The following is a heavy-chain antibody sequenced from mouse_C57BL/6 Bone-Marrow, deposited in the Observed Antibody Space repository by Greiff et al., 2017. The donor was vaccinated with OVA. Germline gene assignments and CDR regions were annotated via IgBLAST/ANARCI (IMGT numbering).Heavy chain of an antibody. CDR2: INPYNGGT. Sequence: EVQLVESGPVLVKPGASVKMSCKASGYTFTDYYMNWVKQSHGKSLEWIGVINPYNGGTSYNQKFKGKATLTVDKSSSTAYMELNSLTSEDSAVYYCARDPHYYGSSYCAMDYWGQGTSVTVSS. CDR1: GYTFTDYY. D-gene: IGHD1-1*01. CDR3: ARDPHYYGSSYCAMDY. V-gene: IGHV1-19*01. J-gene: IGHJ4*01.